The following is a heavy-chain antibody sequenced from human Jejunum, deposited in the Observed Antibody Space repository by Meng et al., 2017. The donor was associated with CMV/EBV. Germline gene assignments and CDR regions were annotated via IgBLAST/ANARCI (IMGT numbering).Heavy chain of an antibody. V-gene: IGHV3-33*06. J-gene: IGHJ4*02. D-gene: IGHD2/OR15-2a*01. CDR2: ISSDGSNE. Sequence: CAASGFIFSHYGMHWVRQAPGKGLEWVAIISSDGSNEHYADSVKGRFAISRDNSKNTLYLQLNSLRVEDTGVYYCAKGCTTFCYYIDYWGRGTLVTVSS. CDR3: AKGCTTFCYYIDY. CDR1: GFIFSHYG.